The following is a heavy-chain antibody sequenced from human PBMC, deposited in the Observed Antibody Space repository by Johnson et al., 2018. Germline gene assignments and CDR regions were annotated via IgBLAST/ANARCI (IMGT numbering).Heavy chain of an antibody. V-gene: IGHV3-30*18. CDR3: AKDRGSNGDAFDI. CDR2: ISYDGSNK. Sequence: QVQLVESGGGVVQXGRSLRLXCAASGFTFSNYGLHWVRQAPGKGLEWVAVISYDGSNKYYADSVKGRLTISRHNSEKMMYLKMNSLKAEDTAGYYCAKDRGSNGDAFDIWGQGTMVTVSS. D-gene: IGHD1-26*01. J-gene: IGHJ3*02. CDR1: GFTFSNYG.